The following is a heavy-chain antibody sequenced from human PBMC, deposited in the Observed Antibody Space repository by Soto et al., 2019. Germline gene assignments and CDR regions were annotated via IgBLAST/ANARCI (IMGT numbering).Heavy chain of an antibody. CDR2: IYPEDSET. D-gene: IGHD4-4*01. CDR3: ARSRSLRFQDYTQFDP. Sequence: GESLKISCKGSGYTFTSYWIVWVRQMPGKGLEWMGIIYPEDSETRYSPSFEGQVTISADKSIDTSYLQWSSLKASDTAMYYCARSRSLRFQDYTQFDPWGQGTQVTVSS. V-gene: IGHV5-51*01. CDR1: GYTFTSYW. J-gene: IGHJ5*02.